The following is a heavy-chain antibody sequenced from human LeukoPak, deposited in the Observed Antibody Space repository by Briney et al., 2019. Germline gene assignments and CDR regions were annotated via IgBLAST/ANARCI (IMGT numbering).Heavy chain of an antibody. D-gene: IGHD2-2*01. CDR2: IYPGESNT. CDR3: ARHQGYFDP. CDR1: ECSVINYS. Sequence: GESLKISCKGSECSVINYSIGWVRQMPGKGLEWLGMIYPGESNTRYSPSFQGHVTISADKAISTACLQWSSVKASDTAMYYCARHQGYFDPWGQGTLVTVSS. V-gene: IGHV5-51*01. J-gene: IGHJ5*02.